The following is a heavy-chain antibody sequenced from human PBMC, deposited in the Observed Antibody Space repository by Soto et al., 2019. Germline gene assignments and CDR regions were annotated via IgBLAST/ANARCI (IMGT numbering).Heavy chain of an antibody. Sequence: GGSLRLSCAASGFTFSSYAMHWARQAPGKGLEWVTVISIRGGDEYYADSVKGRFTISRDNSKNTLYLQMNSLRAEDTAVYYCAKDGTAYCGGDCYYRWYFDYWGQGTLVTVSS. D-gene: IGHD2-21*02. CDR1: GFTFSSYA. J-gene: IGHJ4*02. CDR2: ISIRGGDE. CDR3: AKDGTAYCGGDCYYRWYFDY. V-gene: IGHV3-30*18.